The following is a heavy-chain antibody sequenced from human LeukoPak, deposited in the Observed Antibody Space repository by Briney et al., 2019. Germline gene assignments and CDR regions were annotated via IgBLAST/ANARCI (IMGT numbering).Heavy chain of an antibody. CDR2: INPNSGGT. CDR1: GYTFTSNY. D-gene: IGHD6-13*01. V-gene: IGHV1-2*02. CDR3: AVIAAAGTGVDY. Sequence: GASVKVSCKAFGYTFTSNYMHWVRQAPGQGLEWMGWINPNSGGTNYAQKFQGRVTMTRDTSISTAYMELSRLRSDDTAVYYCAVIAAAGTGVDYWGQGTLVTVSS. J-gene: IGHJ4*02.